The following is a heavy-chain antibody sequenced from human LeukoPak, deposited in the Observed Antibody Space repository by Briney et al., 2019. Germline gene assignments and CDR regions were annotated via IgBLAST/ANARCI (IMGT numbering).Heavy chain of an antibody. D-gene: IGHD6-13*01. V-gene: IGHV3-21*01. J-gene: IGHJ4*02. CDR1: GFTFSRYS. CDR3: ARVDLAAAFDY. CDR2: ISSSSSYI. Sequence: GGSLRLSCAVSGFTFSRYSMNWVRQAPGKGLECVSSISSSSSYIYYADSVKGLFTISRDNDKNTLYLQMNSLRAEDTAVYYCARVDLAAAFDYWGQGTLVTVSS.